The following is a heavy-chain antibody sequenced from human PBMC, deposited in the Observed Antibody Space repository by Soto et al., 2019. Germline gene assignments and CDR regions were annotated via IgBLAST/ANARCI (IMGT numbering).Heavy chain of an antibody. CDR3: ARGKDYYDSSGYFSPFI. CDR2: IWYDGSNK. V-gene: IGHV3-33*01. J-gene: IGHJ4*02. Sequence: GGSLRLSCAASGFTFSSYGMHWVRQAPGKGLEWVAVIWYDGSNKYYADSVKGRFTISRDNSKNTLYLQMNSLRAEDTAVYYCARGKDYYDSSGYFSPFIWGQGTLVTVSS. CDR1: GFTFSSYG. D-gene: IGHD3-22*01.